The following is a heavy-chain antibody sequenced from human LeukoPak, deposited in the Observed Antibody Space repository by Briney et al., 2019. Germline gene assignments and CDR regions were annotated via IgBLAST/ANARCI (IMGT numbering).Heavy chain of an antibody. J-gene: IGHJ5*02. V-gene: IGHV4-59*12. Sequence: SETLSLTCTVSGGSISSYYWSWIRQPPGKGLEWIGYISYSGSTNYNPSLKSRVTISVDTSKNQFSLKLSSVTAADTAVYYCARGRAVMLYYGSGSYYNFQSSFDPWGQGTLVTVSS. CDR1: GGSISSYY. CDR3: ARGRAVMLYYGSGSYYNFQSSFDP. CDR2: ISYSGST. D-gene: IGHD3-10*01.